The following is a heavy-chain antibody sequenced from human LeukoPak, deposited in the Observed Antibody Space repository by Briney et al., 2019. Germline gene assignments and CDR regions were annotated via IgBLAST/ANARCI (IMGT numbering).Heavy chain of an antibody. D-gene: IGHD1-1*01. CDR1: GFTFRNYE. Sequence: GGSLRLSCEAPGFTFRNYEMNWVRQAPGKGLEFVSVIGPIGVYTYYANSVKGRFTISRDNSKSTVSLQMGSLRDEDMAVYYCARSPPGRTNWNYYDYWGRGTLVTVSS. CDR3: ARSPPGRTNWNYYDY. CDR2: IGPIGVYT. J-gene: IGHJ4*02. V-gene: IGHV3-64*01.